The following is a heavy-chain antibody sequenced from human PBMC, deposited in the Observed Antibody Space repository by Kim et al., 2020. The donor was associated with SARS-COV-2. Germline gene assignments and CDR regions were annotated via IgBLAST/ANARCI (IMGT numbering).Heavy chain of an antibody. Sequence: PSLKSRVTISVDTSKNQFSLKLSSVTAADTAVYYCARKYYDFWSGYYFDYWGQGTLVTVSS. V-gene: IGHV4-30-2*04. J-gene: IGHJ4*02. CDR3: ARKYYDFWSGYYFDY. D-gene: IGHD3-3*01.